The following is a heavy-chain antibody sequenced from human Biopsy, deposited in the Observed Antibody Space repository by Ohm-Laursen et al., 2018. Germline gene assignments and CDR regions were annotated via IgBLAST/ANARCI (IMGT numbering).Heavy chain of an antibody. D-gene: IGHD3-22*01. Sequence: TLSLTCIVSGDSISSYYWSWIRQPPGKGLEWIGYVYYTGSTDYNPSLQSRVTISVDTSKNHFSLRLRSVTPAGTAIYYCARDRGYYSDRTVPGYFDLWGRGTLVTVSS. CDR2: VYYTGST. J-gene: IGHJ2*01. V-gene: IGHV4-59*01. CDR3: ARDRGYYSDRTVPGYFDL. CDR1: GDSISSYY.